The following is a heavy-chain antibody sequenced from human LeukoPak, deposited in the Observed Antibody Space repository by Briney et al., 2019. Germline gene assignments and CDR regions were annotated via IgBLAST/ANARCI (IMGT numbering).Heavy chain of an antibody. CDR1: GGSISSGNYY. D-gene: IGHD6-13*01. V-gene: IGHV4-61*09. Sequence: PSETLSLTCTVSGGSISSGNYYWSWIRQPAGKGLEWIGHIYTSGSTNYNPSLKSRVTTSVDTSKNQFSLKLSSVTAADTAVYYCARAPIHSSSWSRDYWGQGTLVTVSS. J-gene: IGHJ4*02. CDR3: ARAPIHSSSWSRDY. CDR2: IYTSGST.